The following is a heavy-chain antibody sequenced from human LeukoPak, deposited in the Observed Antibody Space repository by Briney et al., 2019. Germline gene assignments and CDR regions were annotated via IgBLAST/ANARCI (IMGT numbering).Heavy chain of an antibody. CDR1: GFTFSSYW. CDR2: IKQDGSEK. V-gene: IGHV3-7*01. Sequence: GGSLRLSCAASGFTFSSYWMSWVRQAPGKGLEWVANIKQDGSEKYYVDSVKGRSTISRDNAKNSLYLQMNSLRAEDTAVYYCARVPGYYDFWSGYYTSYYYYYMDVWGKGTTVTVSS. D-gene: IGHD3-3*01. J-gene: IGHJ6*03. CDR3: ARVPGYYDFWSGYYTSYYYYYMDV.